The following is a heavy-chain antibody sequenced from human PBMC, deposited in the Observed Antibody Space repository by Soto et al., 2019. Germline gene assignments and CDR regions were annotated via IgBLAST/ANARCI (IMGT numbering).Heavy chain of an antibody. CDR2: IIPILGIA. V-gene: IGHV1-69*04. CDR1: GYTFTSYG. Sequence: SLKVSCKSPGYTFTSYGISWVRQAPGKGLEWMGRIIPILGIANYAQKFQGRVAITADKSTSTAYMELSSLRSEDTAVYYCARVLGYCSSTSCLDYYYYMDVWGKGTTVTVSS. D-gene: IGHD2-2*01. J-gene: IGHJ6*03. CDR3: ARVLGYCSSTSCLDYYYYMDV.